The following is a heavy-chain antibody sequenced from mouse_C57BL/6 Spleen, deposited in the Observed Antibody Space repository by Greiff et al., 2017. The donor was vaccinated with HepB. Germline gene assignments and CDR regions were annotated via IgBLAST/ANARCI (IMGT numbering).Heavy chain of an antibody. J-gene: IGHJ4*01. CDR3: VFLWDFYAMDY. CDR2: IYPGDGDT. CDR1: GYAFSSSW. Sequence: QVQLKESGPELVKPGASVKISCKASGYAFSSSWMNWVKQRPGKGLEWIGRIYPGDGDTNYNGKFKGKATLTADKSSSTAYMQLSSLTSEDSAVYFCVFLWDFYAMDYWGQGTSVTVSS. D-gene: IGHD4-1*01. V-gene: IGHV1-82*01.